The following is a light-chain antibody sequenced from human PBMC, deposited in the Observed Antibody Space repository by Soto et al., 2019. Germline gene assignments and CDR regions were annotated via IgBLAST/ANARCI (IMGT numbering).Light chain of an antibody. CDR2: DVT. CDR1: SSDVGRYNH. CDR3: CSFAASYTLL. V-gene: IGLV2-11*01. Sequence: QSALTQPRSVSGSPGQSVTISCTGTSSDVGRYNHVSWYQHHPGKAPKLRIYDVTERPSGVPDRFSGSKSGNTASLTISGLQAEDEADYYCCSFAASYTLLFGGGTKLTVL. J-gene: IGLJ3*02.